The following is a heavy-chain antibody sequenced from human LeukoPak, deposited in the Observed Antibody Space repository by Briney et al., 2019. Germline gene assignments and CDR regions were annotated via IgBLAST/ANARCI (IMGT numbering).Heavy chain of an antibody. Sequence: XAXSWVRQAPXXGLXWVSAISGSGGSTYYADSVKGRFTISRDNSKNTLYLQMNSLRAEDTAVYYCAKARSGWSFDYWGQGTLVTVSS. CDR1: XA. J-gene: IGHJ4*02. CDR3: AKARSGWSFDY. D-gene: IGHD6-19*01. V-gene: IGHV3-23*01. CDR2: ISGSGGST.